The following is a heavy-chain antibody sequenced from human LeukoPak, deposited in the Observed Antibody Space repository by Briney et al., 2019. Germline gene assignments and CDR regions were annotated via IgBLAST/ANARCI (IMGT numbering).Heavy chain of an antibody. CDR1: GFTFSSYA. Sequence: GGSLRLSCAASGFTFSSYAMSWVRQAPGKGLEWVSAISGSAGSTFYADSVKGRFTISRDNSKNTLYLQMNSLRAGDTAIYYCAKRIQYSSSSAYFDYWGQGTLVTVSS. D-gene: IGHD6-6*01. V-gene: IGHV3-23*01. J-gene: IGHJ4*02. CDR3: AKRIQYSSSSAYFDY. CDR2: ISGSAGST.